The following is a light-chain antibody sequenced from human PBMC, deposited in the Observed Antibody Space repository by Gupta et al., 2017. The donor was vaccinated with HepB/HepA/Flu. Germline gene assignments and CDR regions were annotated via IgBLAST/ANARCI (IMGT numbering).Light chain of an antibody. V-gene: IGLV2-11*01. CDR1: SSDIGGHDY. CDR3: CSYAGRYMLV. Sequence: QSALTQPRSVSGSPGQSITISCPGTSSDIGGHDYVSWYQQNPGKAPKVMIYDVTKRPSGGPDRVSGAKSGNTASLTISGLQAEDEADYYCCSYAGRYMLVFGTGTKVTVL. J-gene: IGLJ1*01. CDR2: DVT.